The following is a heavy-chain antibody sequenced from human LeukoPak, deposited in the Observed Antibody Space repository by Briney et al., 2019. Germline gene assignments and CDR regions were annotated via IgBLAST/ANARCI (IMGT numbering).Heavy chain of an antibody. J-gene: IGHJ6*03. CDR2: IIPIFGTA. Sequence: SVKVSCKASGGTFSSYAISWVRQAPGQGLEWMGGIIPIFGTANYAQKFQGRVTITTDESTSTAYMELSSLRSEDTAVYYCAREGQWPNVHTGPYYHYMDVWGKGTTVTVSS. D-gene: IGHD6-19*01. V-gene: IGHV1-69*05. CDR1: GGTFSSYA. CDR3: AREGQWPNVHTGPYYHYMDV.